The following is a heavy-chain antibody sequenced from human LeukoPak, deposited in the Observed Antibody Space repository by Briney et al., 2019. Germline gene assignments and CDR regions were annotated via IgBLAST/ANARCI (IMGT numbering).Heavy chain of an antibody. J-gene: IGHJ4*02. CDR1: GDSVSSNSAA. V-gene: IGHV6-1*01. Sequence: SQTLSLTCAISGDSVSSNSAAWHWITQPPSRGLEWLGRTYYRSKWYNDYAVSVKSRITINPDTSKTQFSLQLNSVTPEDTAVYYCARSSSSWYGGNDYWGQGTLVTVSS. CDR3: ARSSSSWYGGNDY. D-gene: IGHD6-13*01. CDR2: TYYRSKWYN.